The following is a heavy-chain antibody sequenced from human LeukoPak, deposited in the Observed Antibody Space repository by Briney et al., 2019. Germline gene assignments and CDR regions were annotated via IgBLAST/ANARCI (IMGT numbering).Heavy chain of an antibody. V-gene: IGHV1-69*05. CDR1: GGTFSSYA. J-gene: IGHJ4*02. D-gene: IGHD2-2*01. CDR3: ARVRCSSTSCYLPYDY. Sequence: SVKVSCKASGGTFSSYAISWVRQAPGQGLEWMGGIIPIFGTANYAQKFQGRVTITTDESTSTAYMELSSLRSEDTAVYYCARVRCSSTSCYLPYDYWGQGTLVTVSS. CDR2: IIPIFGTA.